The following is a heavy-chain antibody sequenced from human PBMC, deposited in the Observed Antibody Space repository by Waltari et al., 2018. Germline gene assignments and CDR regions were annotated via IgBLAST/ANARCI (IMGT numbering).Heavy chain of an antibody. J-gene: IGHJ5*02. CDR1: GGPISSTSYY. CDR2: VYYGGKT. Sequence: QLQLQESGPGLVKPSETLSPTCTVSGGPISSTSYYWGWIRQPPGKGLEWFGSVYYGGKTYYNPSLQSRITISVDTSKNQFSLKLNSVTAADTAVYYCARPCCVGGGALLSLDLWGQGTLVTVSS. V-gene: IGHV4-39*01. CDR3: ARPCCVGGGALLSLDL. D-gene: IGHD3-16*01.